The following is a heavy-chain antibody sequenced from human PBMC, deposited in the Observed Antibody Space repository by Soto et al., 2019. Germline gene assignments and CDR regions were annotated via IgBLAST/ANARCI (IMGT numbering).Heavy chain of an antibody. V-gene: IGHV3-11*01. Sequence: GRSLSLPCTVFGCTIGAFYSLCLRQAPGKGLEWFSYISSSGSTIYYADSVKGRFTISRDNAKNSLYLQMNSLRAEDTAVYYCARDKVYRAKDFWSDYSECSFDYWGKGSLITVSS. D-gene: IGHD3-3*01. CDR3: ARDKVYRAKDFWSDYSECSFDY. CDR1: GCTIGAFY. J-gene: IGHJ4*02. CDR2: ISSSGSTI.